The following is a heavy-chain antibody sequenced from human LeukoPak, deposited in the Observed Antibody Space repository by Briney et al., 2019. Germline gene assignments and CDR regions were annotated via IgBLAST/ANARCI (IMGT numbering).Heavy chain of an antibody. D-gene: IGHD4-17*01. CDR3: GRGVRGYGDHPSFVVY. Sequence: GASVKVSCKASGYTFTNYVFSWVRQAPGRGLEWMGYISAYNGNTNYAQKLQGGVTMTTDTTTSTAYMVLWSLRSDATGVYYRGRGVRGYGDHPSFVVYWGQGALVTLSP. V-gene: IGHV1-18*04. CDR1: GYTFTNYV. CDR2: ISAYNGNT. J-gene: IGHJ4*02.